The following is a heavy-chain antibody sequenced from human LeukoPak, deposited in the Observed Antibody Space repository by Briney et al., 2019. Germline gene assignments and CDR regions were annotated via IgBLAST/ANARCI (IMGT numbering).Heavy chain of an antibody. V-gene: IGHV1-2*02. D-gene: IGHD6-13*01. Sequence: GASVKVSCKAPGYTFTGYYMHWVRQAPGQGLEWMGWINPNSGGTNYAQKFQGRVTMTRDTSISTAYMELSRLRSDDTAVYYCARTTYSSSWFDIWGQGTMVTVSS. J-gene: IGHJ3*02. CDR2: INPNSGGT. CDR3: ARTTYSSSWFDI. CDR1: GYTFTGYY.